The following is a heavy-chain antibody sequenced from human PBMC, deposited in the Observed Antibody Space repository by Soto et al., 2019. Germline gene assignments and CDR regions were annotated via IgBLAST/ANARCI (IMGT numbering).Heavy chain of an antibody. Sequence: GYLGVTCEAAGWSFSSDAMSWVRQAPGKGLEWVSAISGSGGSTYHADSVKGRFTLSRDNSNNTLYLQINSLRDEDTAVYYCAKGTIDWGQGTLVTVPS. D-gene: IGHD1-26*01. CDR1: GWSFSSDA. V-gene: IGHV3-23*01. CDR3: AKGTID. J-gene: IGHJ4*02. CDR2: ISGSGGST.